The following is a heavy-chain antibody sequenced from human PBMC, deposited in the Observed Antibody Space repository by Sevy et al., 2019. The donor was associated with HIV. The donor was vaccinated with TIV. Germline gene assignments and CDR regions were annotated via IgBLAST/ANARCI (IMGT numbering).Heavy chain of an antibody. CDR2: ISTRSSAI. D-gene: IGHD1-1*01. CDR3: ARESASGTPGGVYYYYYNMDV. Sequence: GGSLRLSCAASGFTFSSFSMNWVRQAPGKGPEWISYISTRSSAIYYADSMKGRFTSARDNSKNSLYLQMNGLRAEDTAVYYCARESASGTPGGVYYYYYNMDVWGQGTTVTVSS. CDR1: GFTFSSFS. V-gene: IGHV3-48*01. J-gene: IGHJ6*02.